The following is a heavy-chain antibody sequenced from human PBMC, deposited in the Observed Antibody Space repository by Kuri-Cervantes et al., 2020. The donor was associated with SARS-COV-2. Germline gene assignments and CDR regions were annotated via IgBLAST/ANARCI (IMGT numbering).Heavy chain of an antibody. D-gene: IGHD4/OR15-4a*01. CDR2: ISYDGNNK. CDR3: AKDGAGAHDF. CDR1: GFTFSSYS. V-gene: IGHV3-30*18. J-gene: IGHJ4*02. Sequence: GGSLRLSCAASGFTFSSYSMNWVRQAPGKGLEWVAFISYDGNNKKCIASGKGRFTISRDSSQNKLYLQMRSLRPEDTAMYYCAKDGAGAHDFWGQGTLVTVSS.